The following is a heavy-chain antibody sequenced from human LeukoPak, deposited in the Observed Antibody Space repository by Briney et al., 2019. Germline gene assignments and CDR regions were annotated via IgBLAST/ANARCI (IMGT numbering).Heavy chain of an antibody. V-gene: IGHV4-34*01. CDR1: GGSFSGYY. J-gene: IGHJ6*04. CDR3: ATRYYGSGSWGIYGMDV. D-gene: IGHD3-10*01. Sequence: PSETLSLTCAVYGGSFSGYYWSWIRQPPGKGLEWIGEINHSGSTNYNPSLTSRVTISVDTSKNQFSLKLSSVTAADTAVYYCATRYYGSGSWGIYGMDVWGKGTTVTVSS. CDR2: INHSGST.